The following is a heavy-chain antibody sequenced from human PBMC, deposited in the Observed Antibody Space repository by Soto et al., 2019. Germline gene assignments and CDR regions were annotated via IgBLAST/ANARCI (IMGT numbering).Heavy chain of an antibody. J-gene: IGHJ6*02. CDR3: ARGRLAVDMGSYGMDV. CDR2: IIPIFGTA. D-gene: IGHD5-12*01. V-gene: IGHV1-69*01. Sequence: QVQLVQSGAEVKKPGSSVKVSCKASGGTFSSYAISWVRQAPGQGLEWMGGIIPIFGTANYAQKFQGRVTITADESTSTAYMELSSLRSEDTAEYYCARGRLAVDMGSYGMDVWGQGTTVTVSS. CDR1: GGTFSSYA.